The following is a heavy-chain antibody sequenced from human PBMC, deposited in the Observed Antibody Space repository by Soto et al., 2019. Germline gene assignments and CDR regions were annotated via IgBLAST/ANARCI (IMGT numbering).Heavy chain of an antibody. J-gene: IGHJ6*02. CDR1: GFTFSSYA. CDR3: AKGPMTYDYVWGSAQVV. D-gene: IGHD3-16*01. CDR2: ISGSGGST. V-gene: IGHV3-23*01. Sequence: PGGSLRLSCAASGFTFSSYAMRWVRQAPGKGLEWVAAISGSGGSTYYADSVKGRFTISRDNSKNTLYLHMNSLRAEETAVYYCAKGPMTYDYVWGSAQVVGGQGTTVTVSS.